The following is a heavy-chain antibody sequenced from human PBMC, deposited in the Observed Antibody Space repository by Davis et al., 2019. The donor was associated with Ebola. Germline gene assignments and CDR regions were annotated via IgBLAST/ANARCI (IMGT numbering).Heavy chain of an antibody. J-gene: IGHJ4*02. CDR3: TRSLRYSY. CDR1: GYTFTSYG. V-gene: IGHV1-8*01. Sequence: ASVKVSCKASGYTFTSYGITWVRQAPGQGLEWMGGMNPNGGDTVYLEKFQGRVTITRDTSITTAYMELSSLRSEDTAIYYCTRSLRYSYWGQGTLVTVSS. CDR2: MNPNGGDT. D-gene: IGHD2-15*01.